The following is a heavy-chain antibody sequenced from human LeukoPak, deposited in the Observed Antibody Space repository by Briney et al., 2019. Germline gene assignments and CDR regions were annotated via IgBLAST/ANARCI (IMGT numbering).Heavy chain of an antibody. V-gene: IGHV3-7*01. CDR3: AKAAHYDFWSGYDY. D-gene: IGHD3-3*01. CDR1: GFTFSSYS. J-gene: IGHJ4*02. Sequence: GGSLRLSCAASGFTFSSYSMNWVCQAPGKGLEWVASIKQDGSEKYYVDSVKGRFTISRDNAKNSLYLQMNSLRAEDTAVYYCAKAAHYDFWSGYDYWGQGTVVTVSS. CDR2: IKQDGSEK.